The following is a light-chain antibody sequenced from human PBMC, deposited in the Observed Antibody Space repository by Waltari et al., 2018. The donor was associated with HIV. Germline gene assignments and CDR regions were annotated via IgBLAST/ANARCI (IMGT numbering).Light chain of an antibody. J-gene: IGLJ1*01. Sequence: QSLLTQPPSASGTPGQRVTISCSGSSSNIGNNYVYWYQQLPGTAPKPLIYRNKQRPSGGPDRFSGSKSGTSASLASSGLRSEEDSRGGHHVFGTGTKVTVL. CDR2: RNK. CDR1: SSNIGNNY. CDR3: HV. V-gene: IGLV1-47*01.